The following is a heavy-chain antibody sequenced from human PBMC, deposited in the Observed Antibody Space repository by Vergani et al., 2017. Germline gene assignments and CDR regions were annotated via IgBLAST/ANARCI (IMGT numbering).Heavy chain of an antibody. D-gene: IGHD6-13*01. V-gene: IGHV1-69*12. CDR3: ASQPKSSSSYSGDY. J-gene: IGHJ4*02. CDR1: GGTFSSYA. CDR2: IIPIFGTA. Sequence: QVQLVQSGAEVKKPGSSVKVSCKASGGTFSSYAISWVRQAPGQGLEWMGGIIPIFGTANYAQKFQGRVTITADESTSTAYMELSSLRSEDTAVYYCASQPKSSSSYSGDYWGQGTLVTVSS.